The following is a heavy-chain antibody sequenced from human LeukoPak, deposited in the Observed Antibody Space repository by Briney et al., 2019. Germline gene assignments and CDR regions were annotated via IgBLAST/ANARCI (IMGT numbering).Heavy chain of an antibody. Sequence: SQTLSLTCTVSGGSISSGSYYWSWIRQPAGKGLEWIGRIYTSGSTNYNPSIKSRVTISVDTSKNQFSLKLSSVTAADTAVYYCARGGYSYGSSPWFDPWGQGTLVTVSS. V-gene: IGHV4-61*02. CDR3: ARGGYSYGSSPWFDP. CDR2: IYTSGST. CDR1: GGSISSGSYY. J-gene: IGHJ5*02. D-gene: IGHD5-18*01.